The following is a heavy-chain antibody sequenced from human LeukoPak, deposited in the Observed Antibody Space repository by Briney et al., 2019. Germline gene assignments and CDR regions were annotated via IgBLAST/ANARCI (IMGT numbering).Heavy chain of an antibody. V-gene: IGHV3-23*01. CDR2: VRGNDEST. D-gene: IGHD5-12*01. CDR1: GFSCGTRG. J-gene: IGHJ4*02. CDR3: ARDQRPARTYSGLFDY. Sequence: GGSLSLSCAASGFSCGTRGMSWVHQAPGKGLGWVSAVRGNDESTFYADYVKGRFIITRDNSRNTLYLQLSSLSAEDSAIYYCARDQRPARTYSGLFDYWGQGTLVTVSS.